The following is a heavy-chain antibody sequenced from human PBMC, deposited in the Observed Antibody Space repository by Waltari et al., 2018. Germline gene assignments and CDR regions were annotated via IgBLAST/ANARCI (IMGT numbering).Heavy chain of an antibody. D-gene: IGHD2-2*01. CDR2: IRYDGSNE. CDR1: GFTVSSYG. J-gene: IGHJ6*03. CDR3: AKDGSFVVVPEAMFDYYMDV. V-gene: IGHV3-30*02. Sequence: QVKLVESGGGVVQPGGSLRLSCAASGFTVSSYGLHWVRQAPGKGLEGVAFIRYDGSNEYYADSVKGRFTISRDNSKNTLSLQMNSLRAEDTAVYYCAKDGSFVVVPEAMFDYYMDVWGRGTTVTVSS.